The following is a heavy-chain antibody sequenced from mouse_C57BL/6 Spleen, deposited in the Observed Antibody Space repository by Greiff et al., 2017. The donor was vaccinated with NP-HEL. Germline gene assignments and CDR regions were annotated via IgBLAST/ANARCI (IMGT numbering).Heavy chain of an antibody. CDR1: GFTFSSYA. J-gene: IGHJ3*01. D-gene: IGHD2-1*01. CDR3: TRVYYGLAWFAY. Sequence: EVKLMESGEGLVKPGGSLKLSCAASGFTFSSYAMSWVRQTPEKRLEWVAYISSGGDYIYYADTVKGRFTISRDNARNTLYLQMSSLKSEDTAMYYCTRVYYGLAWFAYWGQGTLVTVSA. V-gene: IGHV5-9-1*02. CDR2: ISSGGDYI.